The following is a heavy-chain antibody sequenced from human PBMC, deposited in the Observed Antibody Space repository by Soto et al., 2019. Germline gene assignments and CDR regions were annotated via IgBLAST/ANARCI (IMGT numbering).Heavy chain of an antibody. CDR2: IIPILGIA. CDR3: ARAGVVVAASKFDP. CDR1: GGTFSSYT. V-gene: IGHV1-69*02. D-gene: IGHD2-15*01. J-gene: IGHJ5*02. Sequence: ASVKVSCKASGGTFSSYTSSWVRQAPGQGLEWMGRIIPILGIANYAQKFQGRVTITADKSTSTAYMELSSLRSEDTAVYYCARAGVVVAASKFDPWGQGTLVTVSS.